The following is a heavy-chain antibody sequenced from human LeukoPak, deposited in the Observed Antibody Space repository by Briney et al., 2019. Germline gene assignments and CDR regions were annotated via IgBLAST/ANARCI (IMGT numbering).Heavy chain of an antibody. D-gene: IGHD3-3*01. Sequence: GGSLRLSCAASGFTFSSYAMHWVRQAPGKGLEWVAVISYDGSNKYYADSVKGRFTISRDNSKNTLYLQMNSLRAEDTAVYYCARGTYYDFWSGIFDYWGQGTLVTVSS. CDR2: ISYDGSNK. CDR1: GFTFSSYA. CDR3: ARGTYYDFWSGIFDY. V-gene: IGHV3-30*04. J-gene: IGHJ4*02.